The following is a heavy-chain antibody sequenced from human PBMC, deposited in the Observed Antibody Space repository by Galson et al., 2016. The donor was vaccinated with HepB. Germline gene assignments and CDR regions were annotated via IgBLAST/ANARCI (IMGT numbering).Heavy chain of an antibody. D-gene: IGHD3-10*01. V-gene: IGHV3-48*03. CDR3: ARAIYYYAFY. CDR2: ISINGTAK. J-gene: IGHJ4*02. CDR1: GFSFSSYD. Sequence: SLRLSCAASGFSFSSYDMIWVRQAPGKGLEWVSHISINGTAKYYADSVKGRLTISRDNAQKSLYLQMDSLRAEDTAIYYCARAIYYYAFYWGKGTLVTVSS.